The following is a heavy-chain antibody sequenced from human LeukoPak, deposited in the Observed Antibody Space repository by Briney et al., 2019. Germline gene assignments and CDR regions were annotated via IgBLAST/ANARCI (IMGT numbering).Heavy chain of an antibody. CDR3: ARDGRISPYSGMDV. J-gene: IGHJ6*02. D-gene: IGHD1-26*01. Sequence: SETLSLTCNVSGDSISYYYWSWIRQPPGKGLEWIGYIYYSGSTDYNPSLKSRVSISEDTSKNQFSLKLNSVTPADTAVYYCARDGRISPYSGMDVWGQGTTVTVSS. CDR1: GDSISYYY. CDR2: IYYSGST. V-gene: IGHV4-59*01.